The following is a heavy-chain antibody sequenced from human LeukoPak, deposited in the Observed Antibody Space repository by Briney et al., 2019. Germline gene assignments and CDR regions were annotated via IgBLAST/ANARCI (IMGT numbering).Heavy chain of an antibody. CDR1: GDSVSSNSAA. Sequence: SQTLSLTCAISGDSVSSNSAAWNWIRQSPSRGLEWLGGTYYRSKWYNDYAVSVKSRITINPDTSKNQFSLQLNSVTPEDTAVYYCARENLAAIAARVKFYYYYYYMDVWGKGTTVTVSS. J-gene: IGHJ6*03. D-gene: IGHD6-6*01. V-gene: IGHV6-1*01. CDR3: ARENLAAIAARVKFYYYYYYMDV. CDR2: TYYRSKWYN.